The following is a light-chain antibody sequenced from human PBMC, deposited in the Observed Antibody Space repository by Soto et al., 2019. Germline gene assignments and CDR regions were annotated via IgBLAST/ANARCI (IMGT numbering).Light chain of an antibody. J-gene: IGKJ1*01. CDR2: AAS. CDR3: QQTYSAPRT. V-gene: IGKV1-39*01. CDR1: QSIITY. Sequence: DIQLTQSPSSLSASVGDRVTITCRASQSIITYLNWYQQKPGKAPKLLIYAASSLQSGVPSRFSGSGSETDFTLTISSLQPEDFATYYCQQTYSAPRTFGQGTKVDIK.